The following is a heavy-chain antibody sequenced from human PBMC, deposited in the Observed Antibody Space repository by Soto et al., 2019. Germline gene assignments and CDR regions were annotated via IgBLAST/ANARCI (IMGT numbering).Heavy chain of an antibody. CDR1: GFTFSNYA. CDR3: VRDWSGDTCPCLDV. Sequence: GGSLRLSCAASGFTFSNYAMSWVRQAPGKGLEWVSAISASDGTTFYADSVKGRFTISRDNSMNTVYLQTNSLRADDTAVYYCVRDWSGDTCPCLDVWGQGTTVTVSS. D-gene: IGHD3-3*01. CDR2: ISASDGTT. J-gene: IGHJ6*01. V-gene: IGHV3-23*01.